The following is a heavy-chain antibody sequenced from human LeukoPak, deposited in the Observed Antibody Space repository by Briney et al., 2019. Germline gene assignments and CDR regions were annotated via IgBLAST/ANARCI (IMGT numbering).Heavy chain of an antibody. D-gene: IGHD1-26*01. CDR3: AGGRTYYIY. CDR1: GFTFTNYW. V-gene: IGHV3-7*01. Sequence: GGSLRLSCAASGFTFTNYWMTWVRQAPGEGLEWVANIKEDGSEKNYVDSVKGRFTISRDNAKNSLYLQMNSLRAQDTAVYYCAGGRTYYIYWGLGTLVTVSS. J-gene: IGHJ4*02. CDR2: IKEDGSEK.